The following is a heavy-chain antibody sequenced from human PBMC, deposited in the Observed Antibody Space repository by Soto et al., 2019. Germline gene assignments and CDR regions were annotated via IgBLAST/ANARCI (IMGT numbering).Heavy chain of an antibody. CDR3: ARAGFIAVAGTVGFDY. CDR2: IYSGGST. Sequence: VQLVESGGGLIQPGGSLRLSCAASGFTVSSNYMSWVRQAPGKGLEWVSVIYSGGSTYYADSVKGRFTISRDNSKNTLYLQMNSLRAEDTAVYYCARAGFIAVAGTVGFDYWGQGTLVTVSS. D-gene: IGHD6-19*01. V-gene: IGHV3-53*01. CDR1: GFTVSSNY. J-gene: IGHJ4*02.